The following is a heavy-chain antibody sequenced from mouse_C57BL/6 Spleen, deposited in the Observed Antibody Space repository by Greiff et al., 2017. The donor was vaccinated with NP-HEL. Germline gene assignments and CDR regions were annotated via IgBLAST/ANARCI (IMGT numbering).Heavy chain of an antibody. CDR3: ARGVTTVVATDAMDY. D-gene: IGHD1-1*01. V-gene: IGHV1-55*01. Sequence: QVQLQQPGAELVKPGASVKMSCTASGYTFTSYWITWVKQRPGQGLEWIGDIYPGSGSTNYTEKFKSKATLTVDTSSSTAYMQHSSLTSEDSAVYYCARGVTTVVATDAMDYWGQGTSVTVSS. CDR1: GYTFTSYW. CDR2: IYPGSGST. J-gene: IGHJ4*01.